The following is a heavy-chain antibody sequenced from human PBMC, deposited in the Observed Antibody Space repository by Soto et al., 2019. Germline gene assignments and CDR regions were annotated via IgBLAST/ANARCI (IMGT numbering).Heavy chain of an antibody. J-gene: IGHJ4*02. Sequence: GGSLRLSCAASGFTFNSYGMHWVHQAPGKGLEWVAVISYDGSDKYYADSVKGRFTISRDNSKNTLYLQMNSLRAEDTAVYYCSKDLDGLQGLVDSSFCFDYWGQGTLVTVSS. CDR2: ISYDGSDK. D-gene: IGHD3-16*02. CDR3: SKDLDGLQGLVDSSFCFDY. V-gene: IGHV3-30*18. CDR1: GFTFNSYG.